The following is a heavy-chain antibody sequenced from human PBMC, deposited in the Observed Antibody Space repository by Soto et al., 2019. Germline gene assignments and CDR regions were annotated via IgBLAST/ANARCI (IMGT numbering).Heavy chain of an antibody. Sequence: GSLRLSCAASDFTFSVYWMHWVRQAPGKGLMWVSLINSDGSVIKYADSVKGRFTISRDNAKNTVYLQMNSLRAEDTALYFCTRAPLKDNNLWGQGTLVTVSS. CDR3: TRAPLKDNNL. J-gene: IGHJ4*02. CDR1: DFTFSVYW. V-gene: IGHV3-74*03. CDR2: INSDGSVI.